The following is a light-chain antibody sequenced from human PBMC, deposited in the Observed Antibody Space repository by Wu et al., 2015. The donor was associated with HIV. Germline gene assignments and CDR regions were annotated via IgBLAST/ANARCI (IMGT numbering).Light chain of an antibody. CDR3: QHYNNWPLT. Sequence: EIVMTQSPGTLSVSPGERATLSCRVSQSVSSNLAWYQQKPGQAPRLLIYGASTRATGIPTRFSGSGSGTEFTLTIGSLQSEDFAVYYCQHYNNWPLTFGGGTKVEIK. CDR2: GAS. V-gene: IGKV3-15*01. CDR1: QSVSSN. J-gene: IGKJ4*01.